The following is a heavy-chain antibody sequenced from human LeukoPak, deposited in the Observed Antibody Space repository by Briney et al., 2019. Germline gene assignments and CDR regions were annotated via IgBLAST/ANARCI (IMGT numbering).Heavy chain of an antibody. V-gene: IGHV4-30-2*01. CDR1: GGSISSGGYY. D-gene: IGHD2-2*01. J-gene: IGHJ4*02. CDR3: ARGPQDIVVVPAAREFDY. CDR2: IYHSGST. Sequence: SETLSLTCTVSGGSISSGGYYWSWIRQPPGKGLEWLGYIYHSGSTYYNPSLKSRVTISVDRSKNQFSLKLSSVTAADTAVYYCARGPQDIVVVPAAREFDYWGQGTLVTVSS.